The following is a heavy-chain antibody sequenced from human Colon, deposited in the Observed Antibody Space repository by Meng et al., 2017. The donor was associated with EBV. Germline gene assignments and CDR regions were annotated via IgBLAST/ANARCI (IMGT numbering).Heavy chain of an antibody. CDR1: GYTFTRYP. CDR2: ISTNTGNP. Sequence: QLVQLGSELKKPGASVKVSCKASGYTFTRYPMNWVRQAPGQGLEWMGWISTNTGNPTYAQGFTGRFVFSVDTSVSTAYLQISSLKAEDTAVYYCGTLKYTSGFYGPAYWGQGALVSLL. J-gene: IGHJ4*02. CDR3: GTLKYTSGFYGPAY. D-gene: IGHD6-19*01. V-gene: IGHV7-4-1*02.